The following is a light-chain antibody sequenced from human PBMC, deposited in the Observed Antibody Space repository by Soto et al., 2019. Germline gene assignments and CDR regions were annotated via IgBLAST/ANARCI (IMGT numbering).Light chain of an antibody. Sequence: VLTQSPLSLSVTPGQPASISCKSSQSLLHSLGKTFLSWYLQRPGQPPQLLIYEVSNRFSDVPDRFSGSGSGTDFTLKISRVEAADVGIYYCMQSAHPPLTCGGGTKVEIK. CDR1: QSLLHSLGKTF. CDR2: EVS. J-gene: IGKJ4*01. V-gene: IGKV2D-29*01. CDR3: MQSAHPPLT.